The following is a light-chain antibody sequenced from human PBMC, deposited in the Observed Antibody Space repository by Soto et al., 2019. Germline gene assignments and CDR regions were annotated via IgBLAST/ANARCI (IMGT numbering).Light chain of an antibody. J-gene: IGLJ1*01. CDR1: SNYIGAYNY. V-gene: IGLV2-8*01. Sequence: SVLTEPPSATGSPGPADTISSTGTSNYIGAYNYVSWYQHHPGKAPKLLVYEVNKRPSGVPDRFSGSKSGNTASLTVSGLQAEDESDDYCASHAGTIKFPYIFGTETKVTGL. CDR3: ASHAGTIKFPYI. CDR2: EVN.